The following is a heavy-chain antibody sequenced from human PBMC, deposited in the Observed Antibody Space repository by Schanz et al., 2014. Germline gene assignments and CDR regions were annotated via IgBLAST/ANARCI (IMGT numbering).Heavy chain of an antibody. CDR3: ARESSNDIVLVPGAVFDH. CDR1: GFTFSSYD. D-gene: IGHD2-2*01. V-gene: IGHV3-33*01. CDR2: LWHDGSKK. J-gene: IGHJ4*02. Sequence: QVQLVESGGGVVQPGRSLRLSCVASGFTFSSYDVFWVRQAPGKGLEWVAILWHDGSKKYYADSVKGRFTVSRDNSKNTVYLQMNSLRPGDTAVYYCARESSNDIVLVPGAVFDHWGQGILVTVSS.